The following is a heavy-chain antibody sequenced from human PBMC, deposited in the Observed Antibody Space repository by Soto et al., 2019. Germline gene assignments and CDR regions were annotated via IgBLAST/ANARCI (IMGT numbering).Heavy chain of an antibody. CDR2: IWYDGSNK. Sequence: QVQLVESGGGVVQPGRSLRLSCAASGFTFSSYGMHWVRQAPGKGLEWVAVIWYDGSNKYYADSVKGRFTISRDNSKNTLYLQMNSLRAEETAVYYCGSGWYSVDYWGQGTLVTVSS. CDR1: GFTFSSYG. V-gene: IGHV3-33*01. D-gene: IGHD6-19*01. J-gene: IGHJ4*02. CDR3: GSGWYSVDY.